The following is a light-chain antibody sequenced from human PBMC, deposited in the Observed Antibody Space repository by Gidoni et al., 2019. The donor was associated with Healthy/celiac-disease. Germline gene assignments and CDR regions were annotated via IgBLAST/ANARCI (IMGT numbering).Light chain of an antibody. CDR3: QSYDSSLSGYV. J-gene: IGLJ1*01. V-gene: IGLV1-40*01. CDR1: RANIGAGYD. Sequence: QSVLTQPPSVSGAPGQRVTISGTGSRANIGAGYDVHWYQQLPGTAPKLLIYGNSNRPSGVPDRFSGSKSGTSASLAITGLQAEDEADYYCQSYDSSLSGYVFGTGTKVTVL. CDR2: GNS.